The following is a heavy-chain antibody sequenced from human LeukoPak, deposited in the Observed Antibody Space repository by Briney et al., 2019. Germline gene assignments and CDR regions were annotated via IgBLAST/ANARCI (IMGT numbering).Heavy chain of an antibody. D-gene: IGHD3-22*01. Sequence: PSETLSLTCTVSAGSISSGDYYWSWIRQPAGKGLEWIGRIYSPGTNYNYNPSLKSRVTISIDTSKNQFSLKLTSVTAADTVVYYCARGIGTSYDSSRDAFDMWGQGTMVTVSS. J-gene: IGHJ3*02. CDR1: AGSISSGDYY. V-gene: IGHV4-61*02. CDR2: IYSPGT. CDR3: ARGIGTSYDSSRDAFDM.